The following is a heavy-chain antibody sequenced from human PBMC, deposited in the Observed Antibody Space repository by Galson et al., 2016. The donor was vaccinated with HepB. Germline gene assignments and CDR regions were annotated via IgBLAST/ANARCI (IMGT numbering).Heavy chain of an antibody. CDR1: GFTFRSYW. CDR2: IKQDGSEK. J-gene: IGHJ5*02. CDR3: ARDFRDYSYRPPENVDT. V-gene: IGHV3-7*01. D-gene: IGHD4-11*01. Sequence: SLRLSCAASGFTFRSYWMTWVRQAPGKGLEWVANIKQDGSEKNYVDSVKGRFIIFRDNARNSLYLQMNSLRAEDTAVYYCARDFRDYSYRPPENVDTWGQGTLVTVSS.